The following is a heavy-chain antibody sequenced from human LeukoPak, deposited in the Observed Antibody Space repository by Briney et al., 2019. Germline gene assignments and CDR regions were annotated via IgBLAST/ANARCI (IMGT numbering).Heavy chain of an antibody. CDR3: ARAGRYLYYYDSSGYYSH. Sequence: PSETLSLTCAVYGGSFSGYYWSWIRQPPGKGLEWIGEINHSGSTNYNPSLKSRVTISVDTSKNQFSLKLSSVTAADTAVHYCARAGRYLYYYDSSGYYSHWGQGTLVTVSS. CDR2: INHSGST. J-gene: IGHJ4*02. V-gene: IGHV4-34*01. D-gene: IGHD3-22*01. CDR1: GGSFSGYY.